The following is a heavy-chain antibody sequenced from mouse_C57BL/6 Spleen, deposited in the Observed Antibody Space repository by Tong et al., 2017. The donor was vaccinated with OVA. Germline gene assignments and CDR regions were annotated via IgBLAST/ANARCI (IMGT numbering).Heavy chain of an antibody. Sequence: VQLQESGAELVKPGASVKMSCKASGYTFTTYPIEWMKQNHGKSLEWIGNFHPYNDDTKYNEKFKGKATLTVEKSSSTAYMQLSSLTSEDSAVYFCARSGSSPYYYAMDYWGQGTSVTVSS. J-gene: IGHJ4*01. CDR3: ARSGSSPYYYAMDY. V-gene: IGHV1-47*01. CDR1: GYTFTTYP. D-gene: IGHD1-1*01. CDR2: FHPYNDDT.